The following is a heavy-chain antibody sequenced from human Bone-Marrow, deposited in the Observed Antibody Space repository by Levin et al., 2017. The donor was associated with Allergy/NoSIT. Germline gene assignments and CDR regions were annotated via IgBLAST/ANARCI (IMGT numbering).Heavy chain of an antibody. J-gene: IGHJ5*01. CDR1: GFTFSTYA. CDR2: ISFDGTQK. D-gene: IGHD6-19*01. V-gene: IGHV3-30*04. Sequence: PGGSLRLSCAASGFTFSTYAMHWVRQSPGKGLEWVAFISFDGTQKYYVDSVRGRFTISRDNSKNTLYLQMNSLRGEDTGVYYCARGFIGYRSGWGPVSDSWGQGALVTVSS. CDR3: ARGFIGYRSGWGPVSDS.